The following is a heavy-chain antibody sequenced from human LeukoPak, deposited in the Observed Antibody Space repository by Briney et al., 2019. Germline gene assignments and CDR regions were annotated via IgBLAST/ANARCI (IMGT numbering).Heavy chain of an antibody. CDR3: ARASGSYGMDV. CDR2: IYYSGST. J-gene: IGHJ6*02. Sequence: SETLSLTCTVSGGSISSYYWSWIRQPPGKGLEWIGYIYYSGSTNYNPSLKSRVTMSVDTSKNQFSLKLSSVTAADTAVYYCARASGSYGMDVWGQGTTVTVSS. V-gene: IGHV4-59*01. D-gene: IGHD1-26*01. CDR1: GGSISSYY.